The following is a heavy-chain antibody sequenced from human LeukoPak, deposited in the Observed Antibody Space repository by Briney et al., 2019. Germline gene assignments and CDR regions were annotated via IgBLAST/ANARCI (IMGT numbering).Heavy chain of an antibody. J-gene: IGHJ1*01. V-gene: IGHV3-7*01. Sequence: GCLRLSREGSGLSFSNYWMGWGRQGPGGRGQGGANIKTDGSEKYYVASVKGRFTISRDNAKNSLYLHMNSLSAEDTAVYYCATYSSLNRREFQYWGQGTLLTVSS. CDR1: GLSFSNYW. D-gene: IGHD3-22*01. CDR2: IKTDGSEK. CDR3: ATYSSLNRREFQY.